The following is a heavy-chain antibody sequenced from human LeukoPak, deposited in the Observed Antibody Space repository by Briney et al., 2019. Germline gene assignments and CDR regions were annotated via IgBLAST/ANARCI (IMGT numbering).Heavy chain of an antibody. CDR1: GGSISSYY. J-gene: IGHJ6*03. D-gene: IGHD6-13*01. Sequence: PPETLSLTCTVSGGSISSYYWSWIRQPAGKGLEWIGRIYTSGSTNYNPSLKSRVTMSVDTSKNQFSLKLSSVTAADTAVYYCARDFFSIAAAGYYYYYYMDVWGKGTTVTVSS. V-gene: IGHV4-4*07. CDR2: IYTSGST. CDR3: ARDFFSIAAAGYYYYYYMDV.